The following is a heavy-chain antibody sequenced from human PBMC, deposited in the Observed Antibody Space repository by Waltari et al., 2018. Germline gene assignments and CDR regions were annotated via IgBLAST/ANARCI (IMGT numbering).Heavy chain of an antibody. D-gene: IGHD6-19*01. CDR2: MNPNRGNT. V-gene: IGHV1-8*03. CDR1: GDTFTSYE. J-gene: IGHJ5*02. Sequence: QVQMVQSGAEVKKPGASVKVSCKASGDTFTSYEFNWVRQATGQGLEWMGWMNPNRGNTGYAQKFQGRVTITRNTSISTAYMELSSLRSEDTAVYYCARGRGYSSGWFDPWGQGTLVTVSS. CDR3: ARGRGYSSGWFDP.